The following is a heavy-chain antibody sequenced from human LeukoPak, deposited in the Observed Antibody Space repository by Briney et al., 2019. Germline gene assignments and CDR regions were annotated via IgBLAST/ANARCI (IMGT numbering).Heavy chain of an antibody. J-gene: IGHJ6*02. CDR3: ARDLHGDSGRAMVQLWFYSYYGMDV. V-gene: IGHV3-30-3*01. D-gene: IGHD5-18*01. CDR1: GFTFSSYA. CDR2: ISYDGSNK. Sequence: GGSLRLSCAASGFTFSSYAMHWVRQAPGKGLEWVAVISYDGSNKYYADSVKGRFTTSRDNSKNTLYLQMNSLRAEDTAVYYCARDLHGDSGRAMVQLWFYSYYGMDVWGQGTTVTVSS.